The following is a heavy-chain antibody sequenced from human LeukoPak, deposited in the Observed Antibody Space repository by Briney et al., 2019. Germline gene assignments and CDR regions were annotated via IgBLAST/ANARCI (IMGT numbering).Heavy chain of an antibody. D-gene: IGHD6-13*01. V-gene: IGHV4-4*02. CDR3: ARDISSSWYKRLPQAFDI. J-gene: IGHJ3*02. CDR2: IYHSGST. CDR1: GGSISSINW. Sequence: KASETLSLTCTVSGGSISSINWWRWVRQPPGKGLEWIGEIYHSGSTNYNPSLKSRLTISVDKSKNQFSLKLSSVTAADTAVYYCARDISSSWYKRLPQAFDIWGQGTMVTVSS.